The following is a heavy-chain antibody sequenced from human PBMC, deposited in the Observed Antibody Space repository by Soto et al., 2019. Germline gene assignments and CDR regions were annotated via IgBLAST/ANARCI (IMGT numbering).Heavy chain of an antibody. CDR3: ARDHSDPFWSGYYGEDY. J-gene: IGHJ4*02. CDR1: GLTFSSYS. D-gene: IGHD3-3*01. Sequence: PGGSLRLSCAASGLTFSSYSMNWVRQAPGKGLEWVSYISSSSSTIYYADSVKGRFTISRDNAKNSLYLQMNSLRAEDTAVYYCARDHSDPFWSGYYGEDYWGQGTLVTVSS. V-gene: IGHV3-48*01. CDR2: ISSSSSTI.